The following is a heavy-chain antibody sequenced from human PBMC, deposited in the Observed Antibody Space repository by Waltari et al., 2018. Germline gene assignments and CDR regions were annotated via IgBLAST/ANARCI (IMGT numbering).Heavy chain of an antibody. CDR1: GFSISGRF. V-gene: IGHV3-53*02. Sequence: EMQLVETGGDLIQPGGSLRLSCSASGFSISGRFLNWVRQAPGKGLEWVSVVYSGGSTYYADSVKGRFTISRDTSKNTVYLQMDSLRAEDTAVYYCARYSRDNENLDSFDIWGQGTMVSVA. J-gene: IGHJ3*02. CDR2: VYSGGST. D-gene: IGHD4-4*01. CDR3: ARYSRDNENLDSFDI.